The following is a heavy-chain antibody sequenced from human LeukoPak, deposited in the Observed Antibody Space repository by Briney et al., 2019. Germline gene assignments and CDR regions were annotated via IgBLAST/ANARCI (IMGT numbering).Heavy chain of an antibody. V-gene: IGHV4-4*07. Sequence: SETLSLTCTVSGGSISSYYWSWIRQPAGKGQEWIGRIYTSGSTNYNPSLKSRVTMSVDTSKNQFSLKLSSVTAADTAVYYCARGRAAAGKLDYWGQGTLVTVSS. CDR1: GGSISSYY. CDR2: IYTSGST. CDR3: ARGRAAAGKLDY. J-gene: IGHJ4*02. D-gene: IGHD6-13*01.